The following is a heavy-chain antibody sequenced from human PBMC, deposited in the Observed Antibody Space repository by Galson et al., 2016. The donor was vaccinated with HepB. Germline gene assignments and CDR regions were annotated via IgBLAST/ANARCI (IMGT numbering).Heavy chain of an antibody. J-gene: IGHJ4*02. CDR3: SSRDFTHYGVDY. V-gene: IGHV3-73*01. CDR2: IRSKTHSSAT. Sequence: SLRLSCAGSGFIFSGSVMHWVRQASGKGLEWVGRIRSKTHSSATAYATSVEGRFTISSDDSKNTTYLLMNSLKTEDTAVYYCSSRDFTHYGVDYWGLGTLVIVSS. CDR1: GFIFSGSV. D-gene: IGHD3-16*01.